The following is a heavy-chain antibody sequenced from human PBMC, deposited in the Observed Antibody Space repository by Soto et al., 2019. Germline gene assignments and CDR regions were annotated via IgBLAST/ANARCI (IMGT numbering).Heavy chain of an antibody. CDR2: INHSGST. D-gene: IGHD3-3*01. CDR1: GGSFSGYY. V-gene: IGHV4-34*01. J-gene: IGHJ4*02. Sequence: PSETLSLTCAVYGGSFSGYYWSWIRQPPGKGLEWIGEINHSGSTNYNPSLKSRVTISVDTSKNQFSLKLSSVTAADTAVYYCARGGYDFWSGYHLDYFDDWGQGTLVTVSS. CDR3: ARGGYDFWSGYHLDYFDD.